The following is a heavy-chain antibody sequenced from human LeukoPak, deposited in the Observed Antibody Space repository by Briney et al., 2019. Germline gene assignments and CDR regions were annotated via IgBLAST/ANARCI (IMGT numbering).Heavy chain of an antibody. CDR2: IYYSGTT. CDR3: ARDLLPYSSGWYYFDY. D-gene: IGHD6-19*01. J-gene: IGHJ4*02. CDR1: GGSISSYY. Sequence: PSETLSLTCTVPGGSISSYYWSWIRQPPGKGLEWIGYIYYSGTTNYNPSLKSRVTISVDTSKNQFSLKLSSVTAADTAVYYCARDLLPYSSGWYYFDYWGQGTLVTVSS. V-gene: IGHV4-59*01.